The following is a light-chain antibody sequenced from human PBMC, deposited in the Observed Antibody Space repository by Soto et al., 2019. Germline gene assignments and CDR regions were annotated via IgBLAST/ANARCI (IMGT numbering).Light chain of an antibody. Sequence: VVLTQSPATLSLSPGERATLSCRASQSVSINLAWYQQKPGQAPRLLIYGASNRATGIPDRFSGGGSGTDFTLTISRLEPEDFAVYYCQQYGSSGTFGQGTKVDIK. CDR3: QQYGSSGT. CDR1: QSVSIN. V-gene: IGKV3-20*01. J-gene: IGKJ1*01. CDR2: GAS.